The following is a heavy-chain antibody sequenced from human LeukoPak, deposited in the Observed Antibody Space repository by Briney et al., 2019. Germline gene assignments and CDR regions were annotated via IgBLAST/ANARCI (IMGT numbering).Heavy chain of an antibody. V-gene: IGHV3-7*01. CDR1: GFTFSSYW. D-gene: IGHD3-16*01. J-gene: IGHJ5*02. Sequence: GGSLRLSCAASGFTFSSYWMSWVRQAPGKGLEWVANIKKDGSEKYYVDSVKGRFTISGENAKNSLYLQMNSLRAEDTAVYYCARGSLGDYVWGSPNWFDPWGQGTLVTVSS. CDR2: IKKDGSEK. CDR3: ARGSLGDYVWGSPNWFDP.